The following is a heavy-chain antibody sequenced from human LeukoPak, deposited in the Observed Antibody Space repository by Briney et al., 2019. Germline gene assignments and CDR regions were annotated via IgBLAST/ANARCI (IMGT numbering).Heavy chain of an antibody. CDR1: GFTFSSYS. J-gene: IGHJ4*02. CDR2: ISSSSSYM. D-gene: IGHD1-7*01. V-gene: IGHV3-21*01. CDR3: ARGPITGTTYSDY. Sequence: GGSLRLSCAASGFTFSSYSMNWVRQAPGKGLEWVSSISSSSSYMYYADSVKGRFTISRDNAKNSLYLQMNSLRAEDTAVYYCARGPITGTTYSDYWGQGALVTVSS.